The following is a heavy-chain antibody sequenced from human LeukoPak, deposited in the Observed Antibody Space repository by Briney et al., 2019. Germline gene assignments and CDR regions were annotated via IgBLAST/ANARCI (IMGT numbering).Heavy chain of an antibody. J-gene: IGHJ6*02. Sequence: GGSLRLPCAASGFTFSSYGMHCVRQAPGKGLEWVAVIWYDGSNKYYADSVKGRFTISRDNSKNTLYLQMNSLRAEDTAVYYCPRRSRYGDYNYYYYGMDVWGQGTTVTVSS. CDR3: PRRSRYGDYNYYYYGMDV. CDR1: GFTFSSYG. D-gene: IGHD4-17*01. CDR2: IWYDGSNK. V-gene: IGHV3-33*01.